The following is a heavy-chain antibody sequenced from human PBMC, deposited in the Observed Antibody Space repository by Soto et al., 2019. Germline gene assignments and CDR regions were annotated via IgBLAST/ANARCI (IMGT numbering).Heavy chain of an antibody. CDR3: AKALPMYYYDSSGYSDYYYDMDV. CDR2: ISARGEKT. CDR1: GFTLNSYA. J-gene: IGHJ6*02. D-gene: IGHD3-22*01. Sequence: GGSLRLSCAASGFTLNSYAMNWVRQAPGKGLEWVSGISARGEKTYYADSVKGRFTISRDNSKNTVYLQMNSLRAKDTAVFYCAKALPMYYYDSSGYSDYYYDMDVWGQGTTVTVSS. V-gene: IGHV3-23*01.